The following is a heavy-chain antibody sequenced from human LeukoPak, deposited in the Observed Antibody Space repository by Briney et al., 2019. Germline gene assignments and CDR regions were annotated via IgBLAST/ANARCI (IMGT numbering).Heavy chain of an antibody. Sequence: GGSLKLSCAASGFTFSSYAMSWVRQAPGKGLEWVSAISGGGGSTYYADSVKGRFTISRDNSKNTLYLQMNSLRAEDTAVYYCATGLYDSSGYAYYFDYWGQGTLVTVSS. J-gene: IGHJ4*02. CDR1: GFTFSSYA. D-gene: IGHD3-22*01. CDR2: ISGGGGST. V-gene: IGHV3-23*01. CDR3: ATGLYDSSGYAYYFDY.